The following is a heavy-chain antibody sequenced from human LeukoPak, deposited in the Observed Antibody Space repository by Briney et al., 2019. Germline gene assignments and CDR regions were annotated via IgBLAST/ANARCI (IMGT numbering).Heavy chain of an antibody. J-gene: IGHJ5*02. CDR1: GYTFTSYA. D-gene: IGHD5-18*01. Sequence: ASVKVSCKASGYTFTSYAMHWVRQAPGQRLEWMGWINAGNGNTKYSQKFQGRVTITRDTSASTAYMELSGLRSEDTAVYYCARARIQLPSGGFDPWGQGTLVTVSS. CDR3: ARARIQLPSGGFDP. CDR2: INAGNGNT. V-gene: IGHV1-3*01.